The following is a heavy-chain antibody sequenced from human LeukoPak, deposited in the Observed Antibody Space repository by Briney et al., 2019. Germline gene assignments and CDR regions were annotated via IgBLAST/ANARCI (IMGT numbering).Heavy chain of an antibody. CDR2: INPSGGST. J-gene: IGHJ4*02. CDR3: ARVARETEDEVGFLFDY. D-gene: IGHD1-26*01. V-gene: IGHV1-46*01. Sequence: ASVKVSCKASGYTFTSYYMHWVRQAPGQGLEWMGIINPSGGSTSYAQKFQGRVIMTRDTSTSTVYMELSSLRSEDTAVYYCARVARETEDEVGFLFDYWGQGTLVTVSS. CDR1: GYTFTSYY.